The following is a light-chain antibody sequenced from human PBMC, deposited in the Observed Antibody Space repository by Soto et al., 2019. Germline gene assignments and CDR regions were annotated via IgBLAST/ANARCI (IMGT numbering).Light chain of an antibody. V-gene: IGLV7-46*01. CDR3: FLAYSGVVV. Sequence: QTVVTQEPSLTVSPGGTVTLTCGSSTGAVTSGHYPYWFQQKPGQAPRTLIYDTSNKHSWTPARFSGSLLGGKAALTLSGAQPEDEAEHYCFLAYSGVVVFGGGTKVTVL. J-gene: IGLJ2*01. CDR1: TGAVTSGHY. CDR2: DTS.